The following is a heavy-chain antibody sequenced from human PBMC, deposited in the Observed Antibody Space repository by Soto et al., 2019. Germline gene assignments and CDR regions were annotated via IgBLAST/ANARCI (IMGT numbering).Heavy chain of an antibody. V-gene: IGHV1-2*02. CDR2: INPNSGGT. CDR3: ARDLRSSSWPYYYYGMDV. Sequence: QVQLVQSGAEVKKPGASVKVSCKASGYTFTGYYMHWVRQAPGQGLEWMGWINPNSGGTNYVQKFQGRVTMTRDTSISTAYMELSRLRSNDTAVYYCARDLRSSSWPYYYYGMDVWGQGTTVTVSS. D-gene: IGHD6-13*01. J-gene: IGHJ6*02. CDR1: GYTFTGYY.